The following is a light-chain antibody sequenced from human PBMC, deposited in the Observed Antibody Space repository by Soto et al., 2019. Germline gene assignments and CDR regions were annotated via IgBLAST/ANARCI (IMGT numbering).Light chain of an antibody. CDR1: QSVSSNQ. V-gene: IGKV3-20*01. Sequence: EIVLTQSPGTLSLSPGERATLSCRASQSVSSNQLAWYQQKPGQAPRLLMYGASSRATGIPDRFSGSGFGTDFTLTISRLGPEDFAVYYCQQYAISWTFGQGTKVEIK. CDR2: GAS. CDR3: QQYAISWT. J-gene: IGKJ1*01.